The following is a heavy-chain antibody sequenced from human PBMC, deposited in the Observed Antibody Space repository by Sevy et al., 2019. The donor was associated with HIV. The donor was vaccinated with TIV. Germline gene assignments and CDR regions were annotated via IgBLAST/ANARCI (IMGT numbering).Heavy chain of an antibody. CDR1: GFTFSTYA. CDR2: ISGSGSST. V-gene: IGHV3-23*01. CDR3: ATDRVSGTYYSGDFDY. Sequence: GGSLRLSCAASGFTFSTYAMTWVRQAPGGGLEWVSVISGSGSSTYYADSVKGRFTISRDNSKNTLFLQMNSLRADDTAVYYCATDRVSGTYYSGDFDYWGQGTLVTVSS. D-gene: IGHD3-10*01. J-gene: IGHJ4*02.